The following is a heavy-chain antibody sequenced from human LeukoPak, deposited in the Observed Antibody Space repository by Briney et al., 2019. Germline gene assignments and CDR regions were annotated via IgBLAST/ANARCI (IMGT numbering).Heavy chain of an antibody. J-gene: IGHJ4*02. Sequence: GGSLRLSCAASGFTFSDYYMSWIRQAPGKGLEWVSYISSSGSTIYYADSVKGRFTISRDNSENTLYLQMNSLRAEDTAVYYCAKDQGPYDSSGYFFDYWGQGTLVTVSS. D-gene: IGHD3-22*01. V-gene: IGHV3-11*04. CDR3: AKDQGPYDSSGYFFDY. CDR1: GFTFSDYY. CDR2: ISSSGSTI.